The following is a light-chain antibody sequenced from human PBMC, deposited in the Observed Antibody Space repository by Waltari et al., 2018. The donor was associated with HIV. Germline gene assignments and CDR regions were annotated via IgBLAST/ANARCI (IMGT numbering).Light chain of an antibody. CDR1: SSNIGNND. CDR3: ATWDDSLYGM. J-gene: IGLJ3*02. Sequence: QSVLTQPPSASGTPGQTVVISCSGNSSNIGNNDVTWYQVLPGSAPRLLIYMNNDRPSGVPGRFSGSRSGTSASLAIHALQSEDEADYYCATWDDSLYGMFGGGTKLTV. V-gene: IGLV1-44*01. CDR2: MNN.